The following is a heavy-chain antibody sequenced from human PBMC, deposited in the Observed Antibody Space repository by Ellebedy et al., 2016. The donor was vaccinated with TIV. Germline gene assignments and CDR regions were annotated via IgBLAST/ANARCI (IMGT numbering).Heavy chain of an antibody. CDR1: GFTFSYYS. CDR3: TRGSSSRGYFDS. V-gene: IGHV3-30*09. D-gene: IGHD6-13*01. J-gene: IGHJ4*02. CDR2: ISHDGSNK. Sequence: GGSLRLSXAASGFTFSYYSMHWVRQAPGKGLEWVAVISHDGSNKYHAESVKGRFAISRDDSKNTLYLQMNTLRTEYTAVYFCTRGSSSRGYFDSWGQGTLVTVSS.